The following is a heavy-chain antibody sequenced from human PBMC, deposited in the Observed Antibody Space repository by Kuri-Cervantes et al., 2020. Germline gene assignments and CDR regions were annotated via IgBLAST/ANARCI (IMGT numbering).Heavy chain of an antibody. CDR2: ISYDGSNK. CDR3: AREQQPQWGLCYFDL. V-gene: IGHV3-30-3*01. CDR1: GFTFSSYA. Sequence: GGSLRLSCAASGFTFSSYAMHWVRQAPGKGLEWVAVISYDGSNKYYADSVKGRFTISRDNSKNTLYLQMNSLRAEDTAVYYCAREQQPQWGLCYFDLWGRGTLVTVSS. J-gene: IGHJ2*01. D-gene: IGHD6-13*01.